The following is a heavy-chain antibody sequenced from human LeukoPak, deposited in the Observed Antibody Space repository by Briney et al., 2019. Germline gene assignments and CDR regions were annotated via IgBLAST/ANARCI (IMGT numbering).Heavy chain of an antibody. D-gene: IGHD3-10*01. CDR2: IYYSGDT. J-gene: IGHJ5*02. V-gene: IGHV4-59*01. CDR1: DGAIAGYS. CDR3: VRGPYGSGISNWFDP. Sequence: PSETLSLTCSASDGAIAGYSWSWIRQAPGKGLEWIGYIYYSGDTNYNPSLQSRVTVSVDTSKNQFSLKLTSVTAADTAIYYCVRGPYGSGISNWFDPWGQGTQVIVSS.